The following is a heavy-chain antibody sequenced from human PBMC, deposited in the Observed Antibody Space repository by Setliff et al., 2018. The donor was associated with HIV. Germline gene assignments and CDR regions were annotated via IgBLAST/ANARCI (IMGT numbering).Heavy chain of an antibody. D-gene: IGHD3-16*01. J-gene: IGHJ6*02. CDR2: ISYDGSKK. CDR3: AREIRTVYTGGHYFYGIDV. Sequence: GGSLRLSCAASGFTFSRYGMHWVRQAPGKGLEWVAFISYDGSKKYDADFVKGRFTISTDNSKNTLYLQMNSLRAEDTAVYYCAREIRTVYTGGHYFYGIDVWGQGTAVTVSS. V-gene: IGHV3-30*04. CDR1: GFTFSRYG.